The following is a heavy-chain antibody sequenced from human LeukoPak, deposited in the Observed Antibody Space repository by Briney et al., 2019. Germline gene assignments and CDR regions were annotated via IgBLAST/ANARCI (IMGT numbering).Heavy chain of an antibody. D-gene: IGHD6-13*01. CDR2: ISSNGGST. Sequence: GGSLRLSCAASGSTFSSYAMHWVRQAPGKGLEYVSAISSNGGSTYYANSVKGRFTISRDNSKNTLYLQMGSLRAEDMAVYYCARSRYFDYWGQGTLVTVSS. CDR3: ARSRYFDY. V-gene: IGHV3-64*01. CDR1: GSTFSSYA. J-gene: IGHJ4*02.